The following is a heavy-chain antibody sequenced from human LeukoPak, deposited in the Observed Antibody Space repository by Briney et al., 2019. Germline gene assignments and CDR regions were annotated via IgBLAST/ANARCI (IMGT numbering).Heavy chain of an antibody. V-gene: IGHV4-59*01. J-gene: IGHJ4*02. Sequence: PSETLSLTCTVSGGSISSYYWSWIRQPPGKGLEWIGYIYYSGSTNYNPSLKSRVTISVDTSKNQFSLKLSSVTAADTAVYYCAGALRGYSYGPTDYWGQGTLVTVSS. D-gene: IGHD5-18*01. CDR3: AGALRGYSYGPTDY. CDR1: GGSISSYY. CDR2: IYYSGST.